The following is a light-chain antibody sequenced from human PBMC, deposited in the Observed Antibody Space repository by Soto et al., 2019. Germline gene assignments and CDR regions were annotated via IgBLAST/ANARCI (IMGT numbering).Light chain of an antibody. Sequence: DIQMTQSPSTLSASVGDRVTITCRASQSINNWLAWYQQKPGKAPKLLIYKASSLESGVPSRFSGSGSGTDFILSISSLQPDDFEFYYCQQYSSYPWTFGQGTKVEIK. J-gene: IGKJ1*01. CDR1: QSINNW. V-gene: IGKV1-5*03. CDR2: KAS. CDR3: QQYSSYPWT.